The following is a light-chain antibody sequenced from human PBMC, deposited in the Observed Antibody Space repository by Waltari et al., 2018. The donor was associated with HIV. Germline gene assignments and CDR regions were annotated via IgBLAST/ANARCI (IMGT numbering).Light chain of an antibody. J-gene: IGKJ2*01. CDR2: GAS. V-gene: IGKV3-20*01. CDR1: QSISNNY. Sequence: EIVLTQSPVTLSLSTGDRVTLYCRASQSISNNYLAWDTQKPGQAPRLLIYGASNRATGIPERFSASGSGTDVTLRISRLEPEDFAVYDCQQYGTSLVTFGQGTKLESK. CDR3: QQYGTSLVT.